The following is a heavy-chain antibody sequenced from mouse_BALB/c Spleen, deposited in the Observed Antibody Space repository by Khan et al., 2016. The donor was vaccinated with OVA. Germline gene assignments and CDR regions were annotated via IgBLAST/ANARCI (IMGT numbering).Heavy chain of an antibody. J-gene: IGHJ3*01. CDR3: ARGGYGGFAY. CDR2: MFPGDGST. Sequence: QVQLQQSGAELVKPGASVKLSCKASGYTFTSYDINWVRQRPEQGLEWIGWMFPGDGSTKYNENFKGKATLTTDKSSSTVYMQLSRLTSEDSGAXFCARGGYGGFAYWGQGTLVTVSA. D-gene: IGHD2-14*01. CDR1: GYTFTSYD. V-gene: IGHV1-85*01.